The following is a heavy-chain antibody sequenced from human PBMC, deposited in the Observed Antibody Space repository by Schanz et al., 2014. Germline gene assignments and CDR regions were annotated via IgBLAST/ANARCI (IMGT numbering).Heavy chain of an antibody. D-gene: IGHD3-10*01. J-gene: IGHJ4*02. CDR2: NKADGGTT. CDR3: TTHGLGYYFDY. Sequence: EVQLVESGGGLVQPEGSLRLSCAASGFTFSNAWMKNKADGGTTDYPAPVKGRFIISRDDSKNTLYLQMNSLKTEDTAVYYCTTHGLGYYFDYWGQGTLVPVSS. V-gene: IGHV3-15*01. CDR1: GFTFSNAW.